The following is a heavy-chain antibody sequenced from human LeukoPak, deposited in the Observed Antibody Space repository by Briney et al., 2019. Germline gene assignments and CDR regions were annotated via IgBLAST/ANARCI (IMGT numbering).Heavy chain of an antibody. V-gene: IGHV1-2*06. CDR3: AREGGLYSYGAHW. D-gene: IGHD5-18*01. CDR2: INPNSGGT. J-gene: IGHJ4*02. Sequence: GASVKVSCKASGYTFTGYYMHWVRQAPGQGLEWMGRINPNSGGTNYAQKFQGRVTMTRDTSISKAYMELSRLRSDDTAVYYCAREGGLYSYGAHWWGQGTLVTVSS. CDR1: GYTFTGYY.